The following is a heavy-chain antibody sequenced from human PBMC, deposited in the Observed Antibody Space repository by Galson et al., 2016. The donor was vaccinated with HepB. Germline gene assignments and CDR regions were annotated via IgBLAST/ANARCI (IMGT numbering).Heavy chain of an antibody. D-gene: IGHD2-2*01. CDR1: GGSISSSHYY. Sequence: SETLSLTCTVSGGSISSSHYYWGWIRQPPGKGLEWIGSIYYSGSTSYNPSLKSRVTISVDTSKNQFSLKLSSVTAADTAVYFCARQSGYCSNTSRYQDYFDYWGQGTLVTVSS. V-gene: IGHV4-39*01. J-gene: IGHJ4*02. CDR2: IYYSGST. CDR3: ARQSGYCSNTSRYQDYFDY.